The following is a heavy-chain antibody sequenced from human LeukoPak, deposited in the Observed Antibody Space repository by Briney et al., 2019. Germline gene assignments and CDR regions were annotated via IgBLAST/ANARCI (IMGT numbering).Heavy chain of an antibody. CDR3: AKDVFGVPAAPNPEGGLGFDY. D-gene: IGHD2-2*01. J-gene: IGHJ4*02. CDR2: ISGSGGST. CDR1: GFTFSSYA. Sequence: PGRSLRLSCAASGFTFSSYAMHWVRQAPGKGLEWVSAISGSGGSTYYADSVKGRFTISRDNSKNTLYLQMNSLGAEDTAVYYCAKDVFGVPAAPNPEGGLGFDYWGQGTLVTVSS. V-gene: IGHV3-23*01.